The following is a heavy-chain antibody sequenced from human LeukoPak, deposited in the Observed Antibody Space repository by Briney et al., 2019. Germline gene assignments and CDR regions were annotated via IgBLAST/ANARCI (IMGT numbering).Heavy chain of an antibody. CDR2: IRYDGSNK. Sequence: PGGSLRLSCAASGFTFSSYGMHWVRQVPGKGLEWVAFIRYDGSNKYYADSVKGRFTISRDNSKNTLYLQMNSLRAEDTAVYYCAKGLRFLEWSVIDYWGQGTLVTVSS. V-gene: IGHV3-30*02. J-gene: IGHJ4*02. CDR1: GFTFSSYG. D-gene: IGHD3-3*01. CDR3: AKGLRFLEWSVIDY.